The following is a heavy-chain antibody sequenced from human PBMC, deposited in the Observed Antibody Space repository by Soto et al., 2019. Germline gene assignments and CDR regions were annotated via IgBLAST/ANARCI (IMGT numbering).Heavy chain of an antibody. J-gene: IGHJ4*02. CDR3: ARAARAAMAYFDY. Sequence: EVPLVESGGGLVQPGGSLRLSCAASGFTFSSYWMSWVRQAPGKGLEWVANIKQDGSEKYYVDSVKGRFTISRDNAKNSLYLQMNSLRAEDTAVYYCARAARAAMAYFDYWGQGTLVTVSS. V-gene: IGHV3-7*04. D-gene: IGHD5-18*01. CDR2: IKQDGSEK. CDR1: GFTFSSYW.